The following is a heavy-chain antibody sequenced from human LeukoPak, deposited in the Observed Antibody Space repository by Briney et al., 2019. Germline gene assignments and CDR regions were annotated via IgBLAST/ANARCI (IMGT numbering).Heavy chain of an antibody. V-gene: IGHV3-7*03. CDR2: IKQDGSEI. J-gene: IGHJ4*02. D-gene: IGHD2-15*01. CDR1: GFTFSSYA. CDR3: VRGNPFGGY. Sequence: GGSLRLSCAASGFTFSSYAMSWVRQAPGKGLEWVANIKQDGSEISYVDSVKGRFTISRDNAKNSLYLQMNSLRAEDTAVYYCVRGNPFGGYWGQGTLVTVSS.